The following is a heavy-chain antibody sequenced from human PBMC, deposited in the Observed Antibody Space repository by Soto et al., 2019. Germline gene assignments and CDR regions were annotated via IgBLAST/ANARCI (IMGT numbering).Heavy chain of an antibody. Sequence: EVQLLESGGGLVQPGGSLRLSCAASGFTFSSYAMSWVRQAPGKGLEWVSAISGSGGSTYYADSVKGRFTISRDNSKNTLYLQMNSLRAEDTAVYYCEKRKGRYCSSTSCYALDYWGQGTLVTVSS. CDR3: EKRKGRYCSSTSCYALDY. V-gene: IGHV3-23*01. J-gene: IGHJ4*02. CDR1: GFTFSSYA. D-gene: IGHD2-2*01. CDR2: ISGSGGST.